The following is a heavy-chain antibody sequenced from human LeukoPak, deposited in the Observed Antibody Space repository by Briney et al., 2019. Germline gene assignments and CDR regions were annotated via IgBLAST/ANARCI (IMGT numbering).Heavy chain of an antibody. D-gene: IGHD4-11*01. CDR2: ISYAGSNN. Sequence: GGSLRLSCVASGFTFSNYDMSWVRHAPGKGLEWVARISYAGSNNYYADSVKGRFTISRDNAKNSLYLQMNSLRADDTAVYYCARLRSKYWFDPWGQGTLVTVSS. CDR3: ARLRSKYWFDP. J-gene: IGHJ5*02. V-gene: IGHV3-30-3*01. CDR1: GFTFSNYD.